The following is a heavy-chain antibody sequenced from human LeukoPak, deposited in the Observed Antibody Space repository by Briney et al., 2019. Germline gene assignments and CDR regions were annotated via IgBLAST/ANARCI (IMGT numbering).Heavy chain of an antibody. J-gene: IGHJ3*02. CDR3: ARHWEGVESDAFDI. CDR1: GFTFSAYA. V-gene: IGHV3-30*03. D-gene: IGHD1-26*01. CDR2: ISYDGSDK. Sequence: SGGSLRLSCAASGFTFSAYAMHWVRQAPGKGLEWVALISYDGSDKYYAASVKGRFTISRDNSKNSLYLQMNSLRADDTALYYCARHWEGVESDAFDIWGQGTMVTVSS.